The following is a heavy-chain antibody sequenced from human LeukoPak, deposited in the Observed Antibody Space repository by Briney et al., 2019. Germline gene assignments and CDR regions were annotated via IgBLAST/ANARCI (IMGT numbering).Heavy chain of an antibody. J-gene: IGHJ4*02. CDR3: TRQECSGGSCSYVDF. Sequence: GGSLRLSCAASGFTFSDYYMSWIRQAPGKGLEWVSYISGSGSHTTYADSVRGRFTISRDNAKNSLSLQVNSLRADDTAVYYCTRQECSGGSCSYVDFWGQGTLVTVSS. CDR1: GFTFSDYY. D-gene: IGHD2-15*01. CDR2: ISGSGSHT. V-gene: IGHV3-11*06.